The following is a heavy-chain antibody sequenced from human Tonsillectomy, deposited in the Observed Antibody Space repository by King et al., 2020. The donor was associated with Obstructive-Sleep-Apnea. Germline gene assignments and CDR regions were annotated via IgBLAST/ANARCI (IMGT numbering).Heavy chain of an antibody. CDR2: ISYDGSNK. V-gene: IGHV3-30*18. CDR1: GFTFTSYG. D-gene: IGHD3-3*01. J-gene: IGHJ4*02. CDR3: AKAGLNYDFWSGYFFDY. Sequence: VQLVESGGGVVHPGRSLRLSCASSGFTFTSYGMHWVRQATGKGLEWVAVISYDGSNKYYADSVKGRFTISSDASKSTLYLQMNSLRAEDTAVYYCAKAGLNYDFWSGYFFDYWGQGTLVTVSS.